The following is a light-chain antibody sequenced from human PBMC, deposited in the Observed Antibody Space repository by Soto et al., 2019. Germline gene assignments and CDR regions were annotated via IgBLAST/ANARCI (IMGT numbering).Light chain of an antibody. J-gene: IGKJ4*01. V-gene: IGKV1-39*01. CDR2: SAS. CDR3: QQSYNAPRT. Sequence: DIQLTQSPDSLSASVGDRVTITRRASQTIRTFLNWYQQKSGKAPKVLIYSASTLQSGVPSRFSGSGSGTDFTLTIDSLQPEDFATYYCQQSYNAPRTFGARTKVQIK. CDR1: QTIRTF.